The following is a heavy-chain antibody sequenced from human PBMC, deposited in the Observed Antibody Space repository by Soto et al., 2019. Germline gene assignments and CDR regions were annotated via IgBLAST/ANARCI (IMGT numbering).Heavy chain of an antibody. D-gene: IGHD6-19*01. Sequence: SLRLSCAASGFTFSSYGMHWVRQAPGKGLEWVAVIWYDGSNKYYADSVKGRFTISRDNSKNTLYLQMNSLRAEDTAVYYCARVPQWLVLGNYYGMDVWGQGTTVTVSS. CDR2: IWYDGSNK. V-gene: IGHV3-33*01. CDR1: GFTFSSYG. CDR3: ARVPQWLVLGNYYGMDV. J-gene: IGHJ6*02.